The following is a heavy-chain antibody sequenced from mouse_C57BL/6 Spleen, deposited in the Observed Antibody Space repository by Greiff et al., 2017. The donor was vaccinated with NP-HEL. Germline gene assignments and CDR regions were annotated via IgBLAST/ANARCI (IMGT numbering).Heavy chain of an antibody. CDR1: GYTFTSYW. D-gene: IGHD1-1*01. V-gene: IGHV1-50*01. Sequence: QVQLQQSGAELVKPGASVKLSCKASGYTFTSYWMQWVKQRPGQGLEWIGEIDPSDSYTNYNQKFKGKATLTVDTSSSTAYMQLSSLTSEDSAVYYCAREGYYYGRGAYWGQGTLVTVSA. J-gene: IGHJ3*01. CDR3: AREGYYYGRGAY. CDR2: IDPSDSYT.